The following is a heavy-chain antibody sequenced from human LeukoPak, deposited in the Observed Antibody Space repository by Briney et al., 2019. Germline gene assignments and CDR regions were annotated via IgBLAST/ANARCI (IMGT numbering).Heavy chain of an antibody. CDR3: ARDLVIAAAGRLYYYYGMDV. J-gene: IGHJ6*02. CDR1: GFTFSSYG. D-gene: IGHD6-13*01. Sequence: GGSLGLSCAASGFTFSSYGMNWVRQAPGKGLEWVSSISSSSSYIYYADSVKGRFTISRDNAKNSLYLQMNSLRAEDTAVYYCARDLVIAAAGRLYYYYGMDVWGQGTTVTVSS. V-gene: IGHV3-21*01. CDR2: ISSSSSYI.